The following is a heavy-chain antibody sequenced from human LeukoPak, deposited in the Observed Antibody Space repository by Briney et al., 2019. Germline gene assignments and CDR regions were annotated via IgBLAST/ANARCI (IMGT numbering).Heavy chain of an antibody. CDR1: GYTFTGYY. Sequence: ASVRVSCKASGYTFTGYYMHWVRQAPGQGLEWMGWINPNSGGTNYAQKFQGRVTMTRDTSISTAYVELSRLRSDDTAVYYCARGPYYDYVWGSFIDYWGQGTLVTVSS. CDR3: ARGPYYDYVWGSFIDY. D-gene: IGHD3-16*01. CDR2: INPNSGGT. V-gene: IGHV1-2*02. J-gene: IGHJ4*02.